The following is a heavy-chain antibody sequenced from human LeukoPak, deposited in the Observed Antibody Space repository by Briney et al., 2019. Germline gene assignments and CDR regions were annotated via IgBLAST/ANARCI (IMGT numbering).Heavy chain of an antibody. CDR3: ARDSRGRKDCSGGSCYPGY. CDR2: ISSSSSYI. D-gene: IGHD2-15*01. V-gene: IGHV3-21*01. CDR1: GFTFSSYS. Sequence: GGSLRLSCAASGFTFSSYSMNWVRQAPGKGLEWVSSISSSSSYIYHADSVKGRFTISRDNAKNSLYLQMNSLRAEDTAVYYCARDSRGRKDCSGGSCYPGYWGQGTLVTVSS. J-gene: IGHJ4*02.